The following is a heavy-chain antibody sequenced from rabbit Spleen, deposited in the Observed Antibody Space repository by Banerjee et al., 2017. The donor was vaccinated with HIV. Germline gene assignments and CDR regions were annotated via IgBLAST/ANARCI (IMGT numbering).Heavy chain of an antibody. CDR2: IDPIFGTT. CDR3: VREVAAKFSL. D-gene: IGHD4-1*01. J-gene: IGHJ4*01. CDR1: GFDFSSYG. Sequence: QEQLVESGGGLVQPGGSLKLSCKASGFDFSSYGVSWVRQAPGKGLEWIGYIDPIFGTTAYANWGNDRFTISSHNAQNTLYLQLNSLTAADTATYFCVREVAAKFSLWGPGTLVTVS. V-gene: IGHV1S47*01.